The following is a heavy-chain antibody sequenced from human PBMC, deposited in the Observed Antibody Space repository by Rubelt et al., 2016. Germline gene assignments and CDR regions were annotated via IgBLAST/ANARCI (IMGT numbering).Heavy chain of an antibody. J-gene: IGHJ4*02. V-gene: IGHV4-4*02. D-gene: IGHD2-21*01. Sequence: QVQLQESGPGLVKPSGTLSLTCVVSGGSISSSDRWSWVRQPPGKGLEWIGEIHHSGSTNYNPTLKSRVSLSVDKSKNQFSLELSSVTAADTAVYYCARDSRVSFDYWGQGTLVTVSS. CDR1: GGSISSSDR. CDR2: IHHSGST. CDR3: ARDSRVSFDY.